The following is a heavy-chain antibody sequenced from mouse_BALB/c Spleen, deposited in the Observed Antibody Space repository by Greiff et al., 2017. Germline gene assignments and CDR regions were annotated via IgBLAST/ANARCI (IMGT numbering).Heavy chain of an antibody. CDR1: GYTFTSYY. D-gene: IGHD1-1*02. CDR3: ARKGGLDY. J-gene: IGHJ2*01. Sequence: VQLQQSGPELVKPGASVKMSCKASGYTFTSYYIHWVKQRPGQGLEWIGWIYPGDGSTKYNEKFKGKTTLTADKSSSTAYMLLSSLTSEDSAIYFCARKGGLDYWGQGTTLTVSS. V-gene: IGHV1S56*01. CDR2: IYPGDGST.